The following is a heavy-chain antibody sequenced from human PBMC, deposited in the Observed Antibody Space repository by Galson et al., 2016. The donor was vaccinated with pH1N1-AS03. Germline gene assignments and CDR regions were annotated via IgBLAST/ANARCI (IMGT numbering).Heavy chain of an antibody. D-gene: IGHD4-17*01. V-gene: IGHV3-33*01. CDR1: GFTFGSYA. Sequence: SLRLSCAASGFTFGSYAMHWVRQSPGMGLEWVAVVWYDGSQRYYADSVKGRFTISRDNNRNTMYLQMDSLRAEDTAVYYCARDLYGDPTADFDYRGQGTLVTVSS. J-gene: IGHJ4*02. CDR2: VWYDGSQR. CDR3: ARDLYGDPTADFDY.